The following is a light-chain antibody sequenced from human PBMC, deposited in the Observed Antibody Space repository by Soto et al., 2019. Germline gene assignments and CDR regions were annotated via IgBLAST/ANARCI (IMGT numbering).Light chain of an antibody. V-gene: IGKV1-9*01. Sequence: DIQLTQSPSFLSASVGDRVTITCRASQGISSYLAWYQQKPGKAPKLLIYAASTLQSGVPSRFSGSGSGTEFTPTISSLQPEDFATYYCQQLNSFIFTFGPGTKVDIK. CDR2: AAS. J-gene: IGKJ3*01. CDR3: QQLNSFIFT. CDR1: QGISSY.